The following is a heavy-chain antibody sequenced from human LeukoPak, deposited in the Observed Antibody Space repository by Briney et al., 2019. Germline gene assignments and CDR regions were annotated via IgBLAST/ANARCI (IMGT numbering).Heavy chain of an antibody. Sequence: ASVKVSCKASGYTFTRHYIHWVRQAAGQGLEWMGQINPSGGDTDYAQKFQGRVTMTRDTSTNTVYMEVSSLRSEDTAVYYCARDATGATYWFDPWGQGTLVTVSS. J-gene: IGHJ5*02. V-gene: IGHV1-46*01. CDR1: GYTFTRHY. CDR2: INPSGGDT. CDR3: ARDATGATYWFDP. D-gene: IGHD1-1*01.